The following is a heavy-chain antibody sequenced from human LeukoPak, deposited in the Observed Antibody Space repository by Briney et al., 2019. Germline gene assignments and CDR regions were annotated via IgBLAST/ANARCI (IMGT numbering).Heavy chain of an antibody. CDR1: GGSISSSSYY. CDR2: IYTSGST. V-gene: IGHV4-39*07. Sequence: PSETLSLTCTVSGGSISSSSYYWGWIRQPPGKGLEWIGRIYTSGSTEYNPSLKSRVTVSVDTSKNQFSLKLTSVTAADTAVYYCARDLAPPQIFYYDSSEFDYWGQGTLVTVSS. J-gene: IGHJ4*02. D-gene: IGHD3-22*01. CDR3: ARDLAPPQIFYYDSSEFDY.